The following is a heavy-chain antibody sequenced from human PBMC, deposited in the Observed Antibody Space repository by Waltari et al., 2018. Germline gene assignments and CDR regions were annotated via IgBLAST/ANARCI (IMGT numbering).Heavy chain of an antibody. Sequence: EVRLVESGGGSVQPGESLRLSCVVSGFTLDNLWMHWVRQVPGKGLMGVSRINPDGTDTTDADSVKGRFTMSRDNSRNTLYLEMTGLRVDDSAVYYCARGPFSYSSGTQSHWGRGALVTVSS. CDR1: GFTLDNLW. J-gene: IGHJ4*02. D-gene: IGHD1-7*01. V-gene: IGHV3-74*01. CDR3: ARGPFSYSSGTQSH. CDR2: INPDGTDT.